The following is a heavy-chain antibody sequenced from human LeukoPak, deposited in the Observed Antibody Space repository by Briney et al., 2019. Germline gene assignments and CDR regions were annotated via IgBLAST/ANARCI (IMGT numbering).Heavy chain of an antibody. Sequence: GGSLRLSCAASGFTFNNYGMHWVRQAPGKGLEWVALIQPDGNDKYYTDSVKGRFTVSRDNSKNTLYLQLNSLRAEDTAIYYCAKRDGVTEFDYWGQGTLVTVSS. CDR2: IQPDGNDK. CDR3: AKRDGVTEFDY. D-gene: IGHD2-21*02. J-gene: IGHJ4*02. V-gene: IGHV3-30*02. CDR1: GFTFNNYG.